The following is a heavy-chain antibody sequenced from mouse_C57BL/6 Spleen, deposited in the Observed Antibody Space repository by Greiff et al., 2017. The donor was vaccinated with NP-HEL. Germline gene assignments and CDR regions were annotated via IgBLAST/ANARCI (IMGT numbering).Heavy chain of an antibody. V-gene: IGHV1-22*01. Sequence: VQLQQSGPELVKPGASVKMSCKASGYTFTDYNMHWVKQSHGKSLEWIGYINPNNGGTSYNQKFKGKATLTVNKSSSTAYMELRSLTSDDSAVYYCAREGDGYYYYAMDYWGQGTSVTVSS. J-gene: IGHJ4*01. CDR3: AREGDGYYYYAMDY. CDR1: GYTFTDYN. CDR2: INPNNGGT. D-gene: IGHD2-3*01.